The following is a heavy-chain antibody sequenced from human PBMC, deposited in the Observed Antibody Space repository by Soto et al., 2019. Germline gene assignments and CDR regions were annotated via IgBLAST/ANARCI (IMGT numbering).Heavy chain of an antibody. Sequence: SQTLSLTCAISGDSVSSNSAAWNWIRQSPSRGLEWLGRTYYRSKWYNDYAVSVKSRITINPDTSKNQFSLQLNSVTPEVTAVYYCARWTRTNSRQWFDRWGQGTPVTVSS. V-gene: IGHV6-1*01. CDR1: GDSVSSNSAA. CDR3: ARWTRTNSRQWFDR. J-gene: IGHJ5*02. CDR2: TYYRSKWYN. D-gene: IGHD2-8*01.